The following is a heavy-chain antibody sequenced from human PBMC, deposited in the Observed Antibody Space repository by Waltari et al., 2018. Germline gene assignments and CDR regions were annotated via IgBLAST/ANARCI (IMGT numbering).Heavy chain of an antibody. Sequence: EVLLVESGGGLVQTGGSLRLSCAASRFTFSNYWMNWVRQAPGKGLEWVANINQDGSEEDYVDSVKGRFTISRDNAKNSLYLEMKTLRAEDTAIYYCARTGARWLQFAAFDIWGQGTMVTVSS. CDR3: ARTGARWLQFAAFDI. D-gene: IGHD5-12*01. J-gene: IGHJ3*02. CDR2: INQDGSEE. CDR1: RFTFSNYW. V-gene: IGHV3-7*01.